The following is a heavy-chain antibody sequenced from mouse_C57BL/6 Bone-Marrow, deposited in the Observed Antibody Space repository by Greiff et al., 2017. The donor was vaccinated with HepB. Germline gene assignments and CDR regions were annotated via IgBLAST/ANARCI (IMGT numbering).Heavy chain of an antibody. CDR1: GYTFTSYW. CDR2: IDPSDSYT. V-gene: IGHV1-69*01. J-gene: IGHJ2*01. Sequence: QVQLQQPGAELVMPGASVKLSCKASGYTFTSYWMHWVKQRPGQGLEWIGEIDPSDSYTNYNQKFKGKATLTVDTSSSTAYMQLSSLTSEDSAVYFCARGGYFDYWGQGTTLTVSS. CDR3: ARGGYFDY.